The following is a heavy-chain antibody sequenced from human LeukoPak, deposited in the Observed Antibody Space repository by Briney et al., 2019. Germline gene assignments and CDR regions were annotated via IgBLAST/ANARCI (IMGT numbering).Heavy chain of an antibody. CDR3: ARHLGRFAP. CDR2: IYTSGST. V-gene: IGHV4-4*09. Sequence: SETLSLTCAVSGGSISSYYWSWIRQPPGKGLEWIGYIYTSGSTNYNPSLKSRVTISLDTSKNQFSLKLSSVTAADTAVYYCARHLGRFAPWGQGTLVTVSS. J-gene: IGHJ5*02. CDR1: GGSISSYY.